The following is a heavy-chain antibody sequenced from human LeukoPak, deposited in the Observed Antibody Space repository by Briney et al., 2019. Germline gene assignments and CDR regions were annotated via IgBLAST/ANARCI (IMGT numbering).Heavy chain of an antibody. Sequence: GRSLRLSCAASGFTFSSYAMHWVRQAPGKGLEWVAVISYDGSNKYYADSVKGRFTISRDNSKNTLYLQMNSLRAEETAVYYCARMRDYVWGSYRYPACFDYWGQGTLVTVSS. CDR3: ARMRDYVWGSYRYPACFDY. CDR2: ISYDGSNK. V-gene: IGHV3-30*04. D-gene: IGHD3-16*02. J-gene: IGHJ4*02. CDR1: GFTFSSYA.